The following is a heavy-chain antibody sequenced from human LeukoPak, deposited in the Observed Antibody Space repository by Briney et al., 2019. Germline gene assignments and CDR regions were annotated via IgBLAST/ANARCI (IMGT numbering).Heavy chain of an antibody. V-gene: IGHV3-30*04. CDR1: GFTFSSYA. J-gene: IGHJ6*02. D-gene: IGHD6-6*01. CDR3: AKDLREYSSSFELFARYYYYYGMDV. Sequence: GGSLRLSCAASGFTFSSYAMHWVRQAPGRGLEWVAVISYDGSNKYYADSVKGRFTISRDNSKNTLYLQMNSLRAEDTAVYYCAKDLREYSSSFELFARYYYYYGMDVWGQGTTVTVSS. CDR2: ISYDGSNK.